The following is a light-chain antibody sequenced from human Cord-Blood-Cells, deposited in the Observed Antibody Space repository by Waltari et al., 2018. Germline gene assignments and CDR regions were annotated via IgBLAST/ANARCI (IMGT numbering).Light chain of an antibody. CDR3: QQYGSSPLT. J-gene: IGKJ4*01. CDR1: QSVSSSY. CDR2: GAS. V-gene: IGKV3-20*01. Sequence: EIVLTQSPGTLSLSPGERATLSCRASQSVSSSYLAWYQQKPGQAPRLLIYGASSRATGIPDRFSGSGSGTDFTGTISRLEPEDFVVYYCQQYGSSPLTFGGGTKVEIK.